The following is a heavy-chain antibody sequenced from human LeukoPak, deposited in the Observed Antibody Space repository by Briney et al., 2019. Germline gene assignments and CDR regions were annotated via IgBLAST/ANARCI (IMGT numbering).Heavy chain of an antibody. CDR2: IYYSGST. J-gene: IGHJ4*02. V-gene: IGHV4-39*01. D-gene: IGHD1-26*01. Sequence: SETLSLTCTVSGGSISSSSYYWGWIRQPPGKGLEWIGSIYYSGSTYYNPSLKSRVTISVDTSKNQFSLKLSSVTAADTAVYYCARRSSGATRYYFDYWGQRTLVTVSS. CDR3: ARRSSGATRYYFDY. CDR1: GGSISSSSYY.